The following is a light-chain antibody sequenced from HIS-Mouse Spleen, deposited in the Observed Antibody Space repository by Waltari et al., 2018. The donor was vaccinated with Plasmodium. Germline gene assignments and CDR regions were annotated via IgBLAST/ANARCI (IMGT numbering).Light chain of an antibody. CDR2: GAS. CDR3: QQYNNWSFT. Sequence: EIVMTQSPATLSVSPGERATLSCRASQSVSSNLAWYQQKPGQAPRLLIYGASTRATVIPARFSGSGSGTEFTLTINSLQSEDFAVYYCQQYNNWSFTFGPGTKVDIK. J-gene: IGKJ3*01. V-gene: IGKV3-15*01. CDR1: QSVSSN.